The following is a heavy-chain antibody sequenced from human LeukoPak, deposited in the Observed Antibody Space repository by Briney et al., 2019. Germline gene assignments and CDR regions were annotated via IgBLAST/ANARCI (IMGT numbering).Heavy chain of an antibody. CDR2: IYSGGST. CDR1: GFTVSSNY. D-gene: IGHD4-11*01. Sequence: GGSLRLSCAASGFTVSSNYMSWVRQAPGKGLEWVGVIYSGGSTYYAHSVKGRFTISRDNSKNTLCLQMNSLRAEDTAVYYCARGDTVQFDYWGQGTLVTVSS. CDR3: ARGDTVQFDY. V-gene: IGHV3-66*01. J-gene: IGHJ4*02.